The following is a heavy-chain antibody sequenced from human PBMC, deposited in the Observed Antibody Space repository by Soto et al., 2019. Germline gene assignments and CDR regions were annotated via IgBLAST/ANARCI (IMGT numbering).Heavy chain of an antibody. CDR2: IYPGDSDT. D-gene: IGHD3-9*01. J-gene: IGHJ6*02. CDR1: GYSFTSYW. Sequence: GASLRLSWKVSGYSFTSYWIGWVRQIPGKGLEWMGIIYPGDSDTRYSPSFQGHVTISADKSISTAYLQWSSLKASDTAMYYCARVTGHYDILTGYYYYYGMDVWGQGTTVTSP. CDR3: ARVTGHYDILTGYYYYYGMDV. V-gene: IGHV5-51*01.